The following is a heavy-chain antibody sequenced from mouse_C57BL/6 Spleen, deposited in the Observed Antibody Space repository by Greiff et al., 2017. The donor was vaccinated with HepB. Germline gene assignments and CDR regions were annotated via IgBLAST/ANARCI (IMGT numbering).Heavy chain of an antibody. CDR1: GYSFTSYY. V-gene: IGHV1-66*01. CDR2: IYPGSGNT. D-gene: IGHD1-1*01. Sequence: VQLQQSGPELVKPGASVKISCKASGYSFTSYYIHWVKQRPGQGLEWIGWIYPGSGNTKYNEKFKGKATLTADTSSSTAYMQLSSLTSEDSAVYYCARYGGSGWFAYWGQGTLVTVSA. CDR3: ARYGGSGWFAY. J-gene: IGHJ3*01.